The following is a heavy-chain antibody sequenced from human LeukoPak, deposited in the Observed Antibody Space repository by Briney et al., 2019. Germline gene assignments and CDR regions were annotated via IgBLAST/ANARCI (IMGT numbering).Heavy chain of an antibody. CDR3: ARFPYNRNDGWGGLGSPD. CDR2: IYSSGST. CDR1: GDSISSGNYY. V-gene: IGHV4-61*02. D-gene: IGHD1-20*01. J-gene: IGHJ4*02. Sequence: PSETLSLTRTVSGDSISSGNYYWSWIRQPAGKGLEWIGRIYSSGSTHYNPSLKSRATISVDASKNQFSLKVTSVTAADTAVYYCARFPYNRNDGWGGLGSPDWGQGTLVTVSS.